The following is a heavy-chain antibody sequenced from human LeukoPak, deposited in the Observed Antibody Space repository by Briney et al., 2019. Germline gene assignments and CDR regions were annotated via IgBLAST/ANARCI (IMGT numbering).Heavy chain of an antibody. V-gene: IGHV3-11*04. D-gene: IGHD2-15*01. CDR1: GFTFSDYY. CDR3: ATGVVAATYYFDY. CDR2: ISSRGSTI. Sequence: GGSLRLSCAASGFTFSDYYMSWIRQAPGKGLEWVSYISSRGSTIYYADSVKGRFTISRDNAKNSLYLQMNSLRAEDTAVYYCATGVVAATYYFDYWGQGTLVTVSS. J-gene: IGHJ4*02.